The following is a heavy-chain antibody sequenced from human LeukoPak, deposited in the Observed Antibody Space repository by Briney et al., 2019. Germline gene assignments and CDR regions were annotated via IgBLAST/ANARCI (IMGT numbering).Heavy chain of an antibody. V-gene: IGHV3-7*01. J-gene: IGHJ3*02. Sequence: GGSLRLSCAASGFTFSNYWMSWVRQAPGKGLEWVANIKQDGSEKYYVDSVKGRLTISRDNDKNSLYLQMNSLRAEDTAVYYCARTDYDSSGYYHAFDIWGQGTMVTVSS. CDR1: GFTFSNYW. CDR3: ARTDYDSSGYYHAFDI. CDR2: IKQDGSEK. D-gene: IGHD3-22*01.